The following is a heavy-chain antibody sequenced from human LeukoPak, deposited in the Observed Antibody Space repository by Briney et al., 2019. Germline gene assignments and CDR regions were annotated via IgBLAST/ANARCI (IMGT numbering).Heavy chain of an antibody. Sequence: PSETLSLTCTVSGGSISSYHWSWFRQAPGKGLEWIGYLYNSGSTNFNPSLKSRVTISVDTSKNQFPLKLSSVTAADTAVYYCARGKAMIVIGYYYGMDVWGQGTTVTVSS. J-gene: IGHJ6*02. D-gene: IGHD3-22*01. CDR3: ARGKAMIVIGYYYGMDV. V-gene: IGHV4-59*12. CDR2: LYNSGST. CDR1: GGSISSYH.